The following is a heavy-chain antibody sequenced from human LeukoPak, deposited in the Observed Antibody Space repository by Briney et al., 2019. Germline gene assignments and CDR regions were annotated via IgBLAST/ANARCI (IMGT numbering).Heavy chain of an antibody. D-gene: IGHD3-10*01. CDR1: GYTFTSYG. J-gene: IGHJ4*02. Sequence: ASVKVSCKASGYTFTSYGISWVRQAPGQGLEWMGWISAYNGNTNYAQKLQGRVTMTTDTSTSTAYMELRSLRSDDTAVYYCARDSITMVRGVIGYWGQGTLVTVSS. V-gene: IGHV1-18*01. CDR2: ISAYNGNT. CDR3: ARDSITMVRGVIGY.